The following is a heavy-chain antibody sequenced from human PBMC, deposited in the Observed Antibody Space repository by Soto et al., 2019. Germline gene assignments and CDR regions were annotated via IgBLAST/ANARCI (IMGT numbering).Heavy chain of an antibody. V-gene: IGHV4-30-4*01. CDR1: GGSLSSGDYY. CDR2: IYYSGST. CDR3: AKDLVQTSSWPAD. J-gene: IGHJ4*02. Sequence: PSETLSLTCTVSGGSLSSGDYYWSWIRQPPGKGLEWIGYIYYSGSTYYNPSLKSRVTISVDTSKNQFSLKLSSVTAADTAVYYCAKDLVQTSSWPADWGQGTLVTVSS. D-gene: IGHD6-19*01.